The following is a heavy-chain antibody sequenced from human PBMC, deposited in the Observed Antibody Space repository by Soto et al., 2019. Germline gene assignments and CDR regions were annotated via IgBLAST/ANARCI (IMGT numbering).Heavy chain of an antibody. J-gene: IGHJ4*02. CDR2: ITGSGNTI. D-gene: IGHD1-26*01. Sequence: EVQLVESGGGLVQPGGSLRLSCAASGFTFSSYEMNWVRQAPGKGLEWVSYITGSGNTIYYADSVKGRFTISRDNAKNSMPLQMNSLRAEDRAVYYCARGGSYFDYWGQGTLVTVSS. CDR1: GFTFSSYE. CDR3: ARGGSYFDY. V-gene: IGHV3-48*03.